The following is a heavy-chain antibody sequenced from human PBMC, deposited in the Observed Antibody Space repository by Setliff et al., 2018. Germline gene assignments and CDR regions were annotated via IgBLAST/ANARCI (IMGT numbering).Heavy chain of an antibody. CDR1: GFTFGDSA. Sequence: GGSLRLSCVASGFTFGDSAMSWVRQAPGKGLEWVANIKEDGSNKYYADSVKGRFAISRDNSKNTLYLQMNSLRAEDTAVYYCARDRTPGYSGYSSWGQGTLVTVSS. D-gene: IGHD5-12*01. V-gene: IGHV3-7*03. CDR3: ARDRTPGYSGYSS. CDR2: IKEDGSNK. J-gene: IGHJ4*02.